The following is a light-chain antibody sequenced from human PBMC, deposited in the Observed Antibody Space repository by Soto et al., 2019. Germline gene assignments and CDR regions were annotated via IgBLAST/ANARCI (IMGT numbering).Light chain of an antibody. CDR3: QQLKT. CDR2: GAS. CDR1: QSVSSSY. Sequence: EIVLTQSPGTLSLSPGERATLSCRASQSVSSSYLAWYQQKPGQAPRLLIYGASSRATGIPDRFSGSGSGTDFTLTISRLEPEDFAVYYCQQLKTFGGGTKVEIK. J-gene: IGKJ4*01. V-gene: IGKV3-20*01.